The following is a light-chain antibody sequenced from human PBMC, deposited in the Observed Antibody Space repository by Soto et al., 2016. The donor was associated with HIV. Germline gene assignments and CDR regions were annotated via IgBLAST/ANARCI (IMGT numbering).Light chain of an antibody. J-gene: IGKJ1*01. V-gene: IGKV1-5*03. CDR2: KAS. Sequence: DIQLTQSPPSLSASVGDRVTITCRASQSISSWLAWYQQKPGKAPKLLIYKASSLESGVPSRFSGSGSGTEFTLTISSLQPDDFATYYCQQFWTFGQGTKVEIK. CDR3: QQFWT. CDR1: QSISSW.